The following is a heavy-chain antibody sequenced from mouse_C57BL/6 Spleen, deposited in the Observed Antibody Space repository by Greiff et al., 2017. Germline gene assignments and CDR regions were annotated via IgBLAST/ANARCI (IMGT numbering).Heavy chain of an antibody. CDR1: GYTFTSYG. D-gene: IGHD2-4*01. CDR3: ARGDYDAVYYAMDY. Sequence: QVQLKQSGAELARPGASVKLSCKASGYTFTSYGISWVKQRTGQGLEWIGEIYPRSGNTYYNEKFKGKATLTADKSSSTAYMELRSLTSEDSAVYFCARGDYDAVYYAMDYWGQGTSVTVSS. CDR2: IYPRSGNT. J-gene: IGHJ4*01. V-gene: IGHV1-81*01.